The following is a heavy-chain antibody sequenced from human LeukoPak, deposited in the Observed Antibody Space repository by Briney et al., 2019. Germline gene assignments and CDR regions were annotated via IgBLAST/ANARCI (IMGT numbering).Heavy chain of an antibody. CDR2: INPNSGGT. D-gene: IGHD6-13*01. J-gene: IGHJ6*03. CDR3: ARGGIAAAGFYFYYYMDV. CDR1: GYTFTGYY. V-gene: IGHV1-2*02. Sequence: ASVKVSRKASGYTFTGYYMHWVRQAPGQGLEWMGWINPNSGGTNYAQKFQGRVTMTRDTSISTAYMELSRLRSDDTAVYSCARGGIAAAGFYFYYYMDVWGKGTTVTVSS.